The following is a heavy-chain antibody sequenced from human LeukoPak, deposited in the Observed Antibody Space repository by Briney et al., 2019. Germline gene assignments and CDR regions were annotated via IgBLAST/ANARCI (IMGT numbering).Heavy chain of an antibody. CDR2: ISSSGSTI. J-gene: IGHJ4*02. V-gene: IGHV3-11*01. Sequence: GGSLRLSCAPSGFTFCDYYMSWIRQAPGKGREWVSYISSSGSTIYYTDSVKGRFTISRDNAKNSLYLQMNSLRAEDTAVYYCARDPYGDYVDYWGQGTLVTVSS. CDR1: GFTFCDYY. CDR3: ARDPYGDYVDY. D-gene: IGHD4-17*01.